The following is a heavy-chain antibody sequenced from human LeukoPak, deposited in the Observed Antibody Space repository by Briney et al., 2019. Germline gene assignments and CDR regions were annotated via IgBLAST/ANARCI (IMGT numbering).Heavy chain of an antibody. Sequence: PGGSLRLSCAASGFTFSTYSMNWVRQAPGKGLEWVSSISSGSTYIYYADSVKGRFTTSRDNAKNSLYLQMNSLRAEDTAVYYCAKSFWWFGEFSPFDYWGQGTLVTVSS. V-gene: IGHV3-21*01. CDR3: AKSFWWFGEFSPFDY. D-gene: IGHD3-10*01. J-gene: IGHJ4*02. CDR1: GFTFSTYS. CDR2: ISSGSTYI.